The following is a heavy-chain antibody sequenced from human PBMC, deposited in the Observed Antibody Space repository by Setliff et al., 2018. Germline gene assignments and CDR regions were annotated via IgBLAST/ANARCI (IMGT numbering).Heavy chain of an antibody. CDR3: AREQWLDPPGYYYMDV. V-gene: IGHV4-4*07. CDR1: GGSISSYD. CDR2: IYIGGSA. J-gene: IGHJ6*03. D-gene: IGHD6-19*01. Sequence: SETLSLTCTVSGGSISSYDWSWIRQPAGKGLEWIGHIYIGGSADYNPSLKSRVTMSIDTSKNQFSLKLNSVTAADMAVYYCAREQWLDPPGYYYMDVWAKGTTVTVSS.